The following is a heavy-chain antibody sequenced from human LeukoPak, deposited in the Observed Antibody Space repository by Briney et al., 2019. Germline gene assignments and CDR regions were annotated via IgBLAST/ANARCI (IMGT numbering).Heavy chain of an antibody. CDR3: ARDRPPIVVLDY. V-gene: IGHV3-53*01. Sequence: GGSLRLSCAASGFTVSSNYMSWVRQAPGKGLEWVSVIYSGGSTYYADSVKGRFTISRDNSKNTLYLQMNSLRAEDTAVYYCARDRPPIVVLDYWGQGTLVTVSS. CDR2: IYSGGST. CDR1: GFTVSSNY. J-gene: IGHJ4*02. D-gene: IGHD2-15*01.